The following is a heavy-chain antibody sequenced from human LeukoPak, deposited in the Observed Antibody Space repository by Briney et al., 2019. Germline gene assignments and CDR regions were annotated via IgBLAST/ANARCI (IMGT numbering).Heavy chain of an antibody. J-gene: IGHJ4*02. CDR2: IYYGGST. CDR1: GGSISGYY. CDR3: ARLSVTGGYIYGFFDY. V-gene: IGHV4-59*08. Sequence: SETLSLTCTVSGGSISGYYWSWIRQPPGRGLEWIAYIYYGGSTNYSPSLKSRVTISVDTSTNQFSLKLSSVTAADTAEYYCARLSVTGGYIYGFFDYWGRGTVVTVSS. D-gene: IGHD5-18*01.